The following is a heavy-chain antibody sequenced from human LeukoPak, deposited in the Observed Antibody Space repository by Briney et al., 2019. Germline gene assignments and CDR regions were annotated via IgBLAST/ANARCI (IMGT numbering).Heavy chain of an antibody. V-gene: IGHV3-23*01. J-gene: IGHJ4*02. CDR3: AKDYVVRGVIRYFDY. CDR1: GCTFSSYA. CDR2: ISGSGGST. Sequence: GGSLRLSCAASGCTFSSYAMSWVRQAPAKGLEWVSAISGSGGSTYYADSVKGRFTISRDNSKSTLYLQMNSLRAEDTAVYYCAKDYVVRGVIRYFDYWGQGTLVTVSS. D-gene: IGHD3-10*01.